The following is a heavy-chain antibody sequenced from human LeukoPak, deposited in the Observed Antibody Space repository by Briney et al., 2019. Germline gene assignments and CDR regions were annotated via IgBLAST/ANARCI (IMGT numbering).Heavy chain of an antibody. D-gene: IGHD3-10*02. V-gene: IGHV4-34*01. CDR1: GGSFSGYY. CDR3: AELGITMIGGV. Sequence: SETLSLTCAVYGGSFSGYYWSWIRQPPGKGLEWIGEINHSGSTNYNPSLKSRVTISVDTSKNQFSLKLSSVTAADTAVYYCAELGITMIGGVWGKGATVTISS. J-gene: IGHJ6*04. CDR2: INHSGST.